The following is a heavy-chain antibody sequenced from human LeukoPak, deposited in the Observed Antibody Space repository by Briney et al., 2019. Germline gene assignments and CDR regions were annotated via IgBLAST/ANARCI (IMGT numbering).Heavy chain of an antibody. J-gene: IGHJ4*02. CDR2: ISGSGGST. Sequence: SCKASGGTFSSYAMSWVRQAPGKGLEWVSAISGSGGSTYYADSVKGRFTISRDNSKNTLYLQMNSLRAEDTAVYYCAKDAFIGYSGSWGQGTLVTVSS. CDR3: AKDAFIGYSGS. D-gene: IGHD5-12*01. CDR1: GGTFSSYA. V-gene: IGHV3-23*01.